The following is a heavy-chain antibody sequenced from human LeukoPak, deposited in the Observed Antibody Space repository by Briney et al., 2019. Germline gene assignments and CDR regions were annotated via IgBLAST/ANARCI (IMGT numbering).Heavy chain of an antibody. D-gene: IGHD2-21*02. CDR1: GYTFTSYG. V-gene: IGHV1-18*01. CDR3: ARHICGGDCYSPLYYYMDV. J-gene: IGHJ6*03. CDR2: ISAYNGNT. Sequence: ASVKVSCKASGYTFTSYGISWVRQAPGQGLEWMGWISAYNGNTNYAQKLQGRVTMTTDTSTSTAYMELRSLRSDDTAVYYCARHICGGDCYSPLYYYMDVWGKGTTVTISS.